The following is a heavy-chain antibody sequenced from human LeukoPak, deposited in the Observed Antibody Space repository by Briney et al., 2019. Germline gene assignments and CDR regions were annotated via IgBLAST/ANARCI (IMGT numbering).Heavy chain of an antibody. CDR3: AKVVPNFWSGYCVY. J-gene: IGHJ4*02. D-gene: IGHD3-3*01. CDR1: GFTFSSYA. V-gene: IGHV3-23*01. CDR2: ISGSGGST. Sequence: QAGGSLRLSCAASGFTFSSYAMSWVRQAPGKGLEWVSAISGSGGSTYYADSVKGRFTISRDNSKNTLYLQMNSLRAEDTAVYYCAKVVPNFWSGYCVYWGQGTLVTVSS.